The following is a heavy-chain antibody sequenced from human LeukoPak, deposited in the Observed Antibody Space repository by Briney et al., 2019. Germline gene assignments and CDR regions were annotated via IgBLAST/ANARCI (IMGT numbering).Heavy chain of an antibody. Sequence: ASVKVSCKASGYTFLSYGFSWVRQAPGQGLEWMGWVSGDNRNTDYAQKFQGRVTMTTDTSISTAYVELRSLTSDDTAVYYCARDIGGSYGYSIDYWGQGTLVTVSS. J-gene: IGHJ4*02. CDR1: GYTFLSYG. CDR3: ARDIGGSYGYSIDY. D-gene: IGHD1-26*01. V-gene: IGHV1-18*01. CDR2: VSGDNRNT.